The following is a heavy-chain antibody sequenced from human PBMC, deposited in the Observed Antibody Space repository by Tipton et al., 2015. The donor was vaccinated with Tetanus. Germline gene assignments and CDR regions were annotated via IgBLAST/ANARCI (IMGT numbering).Heavy chain of an antibody. D-gene: IGHD2-21*02. V-gene: IGHV4-61*01. CDR1: GGSVNIASYS. CDR3: ARDCSTAECHTRGLDV. Sequence: TLSLTCTVSGGSVNIASYSWSWIRQPPGKGPEWLGHIDYSGNTNYNSSLKGRATISLNTPKNQFSLKLTSVTAADTAVYYCARDCSTAECHTRGLDVWGQGTTVTVSS. CDR2: IDYSGNT. J-gene: IGHJ6*02.